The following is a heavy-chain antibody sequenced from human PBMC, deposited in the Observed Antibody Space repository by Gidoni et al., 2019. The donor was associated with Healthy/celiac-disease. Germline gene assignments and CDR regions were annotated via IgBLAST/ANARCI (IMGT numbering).Heavy chain of an antibody. V-gene: IGHV4-39*07. Sequence: QLQLQESGPGLVKPSETLSLTCTVSAGSISSSSYYWGWIRQPPGKGLEWIGSIYYSGSTYYNPSLKSRVTISVDTSKNQFSLKLSSVTAADTAVYYCARDSSPDSSGLLGDFDYWGQGTLVTVSS. CDR1: AGSISSSSYY. CDR3: ARDSSPDSSGLLGDFDY. J-gene: IGHJ4*02. D-gene: IGHD3-22*01. CDR2: IYYSGST.